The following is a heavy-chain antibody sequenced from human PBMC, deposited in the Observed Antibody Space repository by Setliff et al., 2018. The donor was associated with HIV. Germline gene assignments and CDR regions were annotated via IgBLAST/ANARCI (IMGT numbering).Heavy chain of an antibody. J-gene: IGHJ6*03. Sequence: SETLSLTCTVSGGSISSYYWAWIRQPAGKGLEWIGRFYSGGSPIYNPSLKSRVTISVDTSKNQFSLKLSSVSAADTAVYYCARVSKTYWYSIPRDYYHHMDVWGKGTTVTVSS. V-gene: IGHV4-4*07. D-gene: IGHD2-8*02. CDR1: GGSISSYY. CDR3: ARVSKTYWYSIPRDYYHHMDV. CDR2: FYSGGSP.